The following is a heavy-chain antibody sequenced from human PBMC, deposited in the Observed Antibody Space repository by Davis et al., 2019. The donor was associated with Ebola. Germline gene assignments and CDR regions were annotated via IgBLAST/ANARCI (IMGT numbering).Heavy chain of an antibody. CDR1: GYTFTSYG. CDR3: ARDWGDYTGIAAAGNDY. D-gene: IGHD6-13*01. J-gene: IGHJ4*02. CDR2: ISAYNGNT. Sequence: ASVKVSCKASGYTFTSYGISWVRQAPGQGLEWMGWISAYNGNTNYAQKLQGRVTMTTDTSTSTAYMELRSLRSDDTAIYYCARDWGDYTGIAAAGNDYWGQGTLVTVSS. V-gene: IGHV1-18*01.